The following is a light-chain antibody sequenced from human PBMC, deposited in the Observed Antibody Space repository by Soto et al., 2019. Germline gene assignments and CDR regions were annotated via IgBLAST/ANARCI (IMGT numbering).Light chain of an antibody. CDR3: SSYAGSNNYV. CDR2: EVS. Sequence: QSVLTQPPSASGSPGQSVTISCTGTSNDVGGYNYVSWYQQHPGKAPKLMIYEVSKRPSGVPDRFSGSESGNTASLTVSGLQAEDEADYYCSSYAGSNNYVFGTGTKVTVL. V-gene: IGLV2-8*01. J-gene: IGLJ1*01. CDR1: SNDVGGYNY.